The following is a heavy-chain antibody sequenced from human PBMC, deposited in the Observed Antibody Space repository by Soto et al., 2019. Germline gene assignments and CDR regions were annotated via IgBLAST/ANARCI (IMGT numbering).Heavy chain of an antibody. CDR3: ARDGRNDYMNY. V-gene: IGHV3-48*01. D-gene: IGHD4-4*01. CDR1: GFTFSSYS. CDR2: ISSSSSTI. J-gene: IGHJ4*02. Sequence: GGSLRLSCAASGFTFSSYSMNWVRQAPGKGLEWVSYISSSSSTIYYADSVKGRFTISRDNAKNSLYLQMNSLRAEDTAEYYCARDGRNDYMNYWGQGTLVTVSS.